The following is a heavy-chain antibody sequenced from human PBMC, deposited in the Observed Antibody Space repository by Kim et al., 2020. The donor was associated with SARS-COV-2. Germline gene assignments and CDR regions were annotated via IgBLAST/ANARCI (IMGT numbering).Heavy chain of an antibody. Sequence: GSLRLSCAASGFTFSDYYMTWIRQAPGKGLEWVSYISGSSTYTNYADSVKGRFTISRDNAKNSLYLQMNSLTAEDTAVYYCARDTTALTADNFYGLDVWGQGTTVTVSS. CDR3: ARDTTALTADNFYGLDV. J-gene: IGHJ6*02. CDR1: GFTFSDYY. CDR2: ISGSSTYT. D-gene: IGHD7-27*01. V-gene: IGHV3-11*05.